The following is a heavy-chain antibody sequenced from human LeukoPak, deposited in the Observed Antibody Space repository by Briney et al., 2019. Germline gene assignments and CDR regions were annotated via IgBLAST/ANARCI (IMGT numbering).Heavy chain of an antibody. CDR2: ISSSSSYI. CDR1: GFTFSSYS. CDR3: ARAFEDIVVVPAS. J-gene: IGHJ5*02. D-gene: IGHD2-2*01. Sequence: PGGSLRLSCAASGFTFSSYSMNWVRQAPGKGLEWVSSISSSSSYIYYADSVKGRFTISRDNAKNSLYLQMNSLRAEDTAVYYCARAFEDIVVVPASWGQGTLVTVSS. V-gene: IGHV3-21*01.